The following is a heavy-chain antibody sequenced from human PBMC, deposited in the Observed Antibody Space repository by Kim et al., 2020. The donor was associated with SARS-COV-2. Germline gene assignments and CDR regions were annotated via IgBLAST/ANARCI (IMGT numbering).Heavy chain of an antibody. D-gene: IGHD2-21*02. CDR1: GGTFSSYA. Sequence: SVKVSCKASGGTFSSYAISWVRQAPGQGLEWMGGIIPIFGTANYAQKFQGRVTITADESTSTAYMELSSLRSEDTAVYYCARDQLAVGDSYYFDYWGQGTLVTVSS. V-gene: IGHV1-69*13. CDR2: IIPIFGTA. CDR3: ARDQLAVGDSYYFDY. J-gene: IGHJ4*02.